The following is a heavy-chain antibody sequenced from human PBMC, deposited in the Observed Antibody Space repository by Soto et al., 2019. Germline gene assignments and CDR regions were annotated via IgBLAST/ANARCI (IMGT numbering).Heavy chain of an antibody. CDR2: IYHSGST. CDR3: ARRYMVRGVASWFDP. D-gene: IGHD3-10*01. CDR1: GGSISSSNW. V-gene: IGHV4-4*02. J-gene: IGHJ5*02. Sequence: QVQLQESGPGLAKPSGTLSLTCAVSGGSISSSNWWSWVRQPPGKGLEWIGEIYHSGSTNYNPSLTSRVTISVDKSQNQFSLKLSSVTAADSAVYYCARRYMVRGVASWFDPWGQGTLVTVSS.